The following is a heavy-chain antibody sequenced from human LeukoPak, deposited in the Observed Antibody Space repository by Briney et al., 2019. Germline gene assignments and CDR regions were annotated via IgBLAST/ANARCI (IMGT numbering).Heavy chain of an antibody. CDR2: IRSDGSIK. D-gene: IGHD2-2*01. CDR1: GLTLSIYG. CDR3: AKEDCSSTSCSPDY. V-gene: IGHV3-30*02. Sequence: PGGALRLSCAASGLTLSIYGMHWVRQAPGKGVEGVAFIRSDGSIKYYGDSVKGRFTISRDNSKNTLYLQMNSLRAEDTAVYYCAKEDCSSTSCSPDYWGQGTLVTVSS. J-gene: IGHJ4*02.